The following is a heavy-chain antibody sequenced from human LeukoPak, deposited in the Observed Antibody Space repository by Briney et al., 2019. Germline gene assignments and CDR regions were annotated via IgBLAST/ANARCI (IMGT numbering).Heavy chain of an antibody. D-gene: IGHD1-26*01. Sequence: WVRQPPGKGLEWIGSIYYSGSTYYNPSLKSRVTISVDTSKNQFSLKLSSVTAADTAVYYCARTEWGAFDYWGQGTLVTVSS. J-gene: IGHJ4*02. CDR3: ARTEWGAFDY. CDR2: IYYSGST. V-gene: IGHV4-39*01.